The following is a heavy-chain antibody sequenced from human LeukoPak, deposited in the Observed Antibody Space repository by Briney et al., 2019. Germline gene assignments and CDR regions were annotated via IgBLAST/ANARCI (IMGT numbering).Heavy chain of an antibody. Sequence: SETLSLTCTVSGGSISSSSYYWGWIRQPPGKGLEWIGSIYYSGSTYYNPSLKSRVTISVDTSKNQFSLKLSSVTAADTAVYYCARIIVVVTAIHHWGQGTLVTVSS. J-gene: IGHJ5*02. CDR2: IYYSGST. CDR1: GGSISSSSYY. V-gene: IGHV4-39*07. D-gene: IGHD2-21*02. CDR3: ARIIVVVTAIHH.